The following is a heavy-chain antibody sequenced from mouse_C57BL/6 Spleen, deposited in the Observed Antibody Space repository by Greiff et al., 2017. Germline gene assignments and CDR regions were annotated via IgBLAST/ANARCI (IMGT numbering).Heavy chain of an antibody. Sequence: QVQLQQSGPELVKPGASVKISCKASGYAFSSSWMNWVKQRPGKGLEWIGRIYPGDGDTNYNGKFKGKATLTADKSSSTAYMQLSSLTSEDSAVYFCARERTTRFAYWGQGTLVTVSA. J-gene: IGHJ3*01. CDR1: GYAFSSSW. V-gene: IGHV1-82*01. CDR3: ARERTTRFAY. CDR2: IYPGDGDT. D-gene: IGHD1-1*01.